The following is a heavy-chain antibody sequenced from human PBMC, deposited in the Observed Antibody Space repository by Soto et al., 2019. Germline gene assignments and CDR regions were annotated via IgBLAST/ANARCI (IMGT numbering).Heavy chain of an antibody. CDR3: ARRTTLLRFLEWSAAFDY. V-gene: IGHV2-26*01. CDR1: GFSLSNARMG. CDR2: IFSNDEK. J-gene: IGHJ4*02. Sequence: SGPTLVNPTETLTLTCTVSGFSLSNARMGVSWIRQPPGKALEWLAHIFSNDEKSYSTSLKNRLTISKDTSKSQVVLTMTNMDPVDTATYYCARRTTLLRFLEWSAAFDYWGQGTLVTVSS. D-gene: IGHD3-3*01.